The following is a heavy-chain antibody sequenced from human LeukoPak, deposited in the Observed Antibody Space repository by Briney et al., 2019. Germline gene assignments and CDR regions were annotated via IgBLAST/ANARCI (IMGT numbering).Heavy chain of an antibody. J-gene: IGHJ4*02. CDR1: GYTFTSYY. CDR2: ISTYNGDT. Sequence: GASVKVSCKASGYTFTSYYMHWVRQAPGQGLEWMGWISTYNGDTKYAQKLQGRVTMTTDTSTSTAYMELRSLRSDDTAVYYCARKPRGAPFDYWGQGTLVTVSS. V-gene: IGHV1-18*04. CDR3: ARKPRGAPFDY.